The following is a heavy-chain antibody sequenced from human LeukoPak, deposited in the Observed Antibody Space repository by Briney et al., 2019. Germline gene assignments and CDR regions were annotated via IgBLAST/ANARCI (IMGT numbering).Heavy chain of an antibody. CDR2: MNPNSGNT. V-gene: IGHV1-8*01. Sequence: ASVKVSCKASGYTFTSYDINWVRQATGQGLEWMGWMNPNSGNTGYAQKFQGRVTMTRNTSISTAYMELSSLRSEDTAVYYCARGPPIQLWFNYYYYMDVWGKGTTVTVSS. J-gene: IGHJ6*03. D-gene: IGHD5-18*01. CDR3: ARGPPIQLWFNYYYYMDV. CDR1: GYTFTSYD.